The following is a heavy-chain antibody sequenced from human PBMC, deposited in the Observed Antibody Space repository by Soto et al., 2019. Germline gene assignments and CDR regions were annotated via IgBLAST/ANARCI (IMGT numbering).Heavy chain of an antibody. J-gene: IGHJ4*02. CDR3: ARGPQCSSSSCPPGYFDY. CDR2: LYYGGST. V-gene: IGHV4-39*01. D-gene: IGHD2-2*01. Sequence: TSESLSLTCTISGGSISSSGYYWGWIRQPPGTGLEWIGSLYYGGSTYYNPSLKSRVTISADTSKNQFSLKVNSVTAADTAVYYCARGPQCSSSSCPPGYFDYWGLGTLVTVS. CDR1: GGSISSSGYY.